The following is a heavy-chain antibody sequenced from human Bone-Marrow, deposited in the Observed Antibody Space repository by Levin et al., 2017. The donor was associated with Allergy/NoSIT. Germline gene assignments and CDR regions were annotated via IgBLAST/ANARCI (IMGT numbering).Heavy chain of an antibody. Sequence: SVKVSCKASGGTFSSYAISWVRQAPGQGLEWMGGIIPIFGTANYAQKFQGRVTITADESTSTAYMELSSLRSEDTAVYYCARDSHYDFWRASPEYYYYGMDVWGQGTTVTVSS. D-gene: IGHD3-3*01. CDR2: IIPIFGTA. J-gene: IGHJ6*02. V-gene: IGHV1-69*13. CDR3: ARDSHYDFWRASPEYYYYGMDV. CDR1: GGTFSSYA.